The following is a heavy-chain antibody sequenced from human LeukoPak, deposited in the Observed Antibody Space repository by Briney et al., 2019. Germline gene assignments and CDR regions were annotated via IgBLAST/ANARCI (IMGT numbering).Heavy chain of an antibody. Sequence: PSETLSLTCTVSGGSISDYYWSWIRQPPGKGLEWIGYIYYSGSTNYNPSLKSRVTISVDTSKNQFSLKLTSVTAADTAVYYCASPPRRDYFIDNWGQGTLVTVSS. CDR2: IYYSGST. D-gene: IGHD2/OR15-2a*01. CDR1: GGSISDYY. V-gene: IGHV4-59*08. CDR3: ASPPRRDYFIDN. J-gene: IGHJ4*02.